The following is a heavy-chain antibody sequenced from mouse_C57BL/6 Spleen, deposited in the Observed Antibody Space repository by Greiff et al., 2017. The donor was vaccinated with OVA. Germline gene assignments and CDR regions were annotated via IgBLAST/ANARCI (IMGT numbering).Heavy chain of an antibody. CDR1: GYAFTNYL. CDR3: ARSGNWYFDV. J-gene: IGHJ1*03. D-gene: IGHD4-1*01. V-gene: IGHV1-54*01. CDR2: INPGSGGT. Sequence: VQRVESGAELVRPGTSVKVSCKASGYAFTNYLIEWVKQRPGQGLEWIGVINPGSGGTNYNEKFKGKATLTADKSSSTAYMQLSSLTSEDSAVYFCARSGNWYFDVWGTGTTVTVSS.